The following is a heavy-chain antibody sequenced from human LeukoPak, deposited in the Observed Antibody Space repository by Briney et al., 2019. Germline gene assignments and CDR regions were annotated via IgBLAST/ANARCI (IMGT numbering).Heavy chain of an antibody. V-gene: IGHV4-34*01. D-gene: IGHD6-13*01. CDR3: ASSSWLRDANFDF. CDR2: INHSGST. Sequence: SETLSLTCAVYGVSFSGYYWSWIRQPPGKGLEWIGEINHSGSTNYNPSLKSRVTISVDTSKNQFSLKLTSVTAADTAVYYCASSSWLRDANFDFWGKGTLVTVSS. J-gene: IGHJ4*02. CDR1: GVSFSGYY.